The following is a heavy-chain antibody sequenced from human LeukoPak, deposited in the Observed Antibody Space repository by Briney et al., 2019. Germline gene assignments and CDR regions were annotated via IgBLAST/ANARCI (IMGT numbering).Heavy chain of an antibody. CDR1: GYTFTGYY. CDR2: INPNSGGT. J-gene: IGHJ4*02. D-gene: IGHD5-12*01. V-gene: IGHV1-2*02. CDR3: ARLEGLRFPSPTPDY. Sequence: ASVKVSCKASGYTFTGYYMHWVRQAPGQGLEWMGWINPNSGGTNYAQKFQGRVTMTRDTPISTAYMELSRLRSDDTAVYYCARLEGLRFPSPTPDYWGQGTLATVSS.